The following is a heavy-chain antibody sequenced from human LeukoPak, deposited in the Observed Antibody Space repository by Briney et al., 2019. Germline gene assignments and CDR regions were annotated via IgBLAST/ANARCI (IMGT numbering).Heavy chain of an antibody. Sequence: SVKVSCKASGSTFSIYAISWVRQAPGQGLEWMGGIILIFGTANYAQKFQGRVTITADESTSTAYMELSSLRSEDTAVYYCARSKAHRYCSSTSCYAFDIWGQGTMVTVSS. J-gene: IGHJ3*02. V-gene: IGHV1-69*13. D-gene: IGHD2-2*01. CDR2: IILIFGTA. CDR3: ARSKAHRYCSSTSCYAFDI. CDR1: GSTFSIYA.